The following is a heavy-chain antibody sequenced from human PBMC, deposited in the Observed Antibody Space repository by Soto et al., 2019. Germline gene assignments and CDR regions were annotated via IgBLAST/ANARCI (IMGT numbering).Heavy chain of an antibody. V-gene: IGHV3-30*18. CDR3: AKDHSSGSYPPSNWSDP. CDR1: GFTFSSYG. J-gene: IGHJ5*02. CDR2: ISYDGSNK. D-gene: IGHD3-22*01. Sequence: QVQLVESGGGVVQPGRSLRLSCAASGFTFSSYGMHWVRQAPGKGLEWVAVISYDGSNKYYADSVKGRFTISRDNSKNALYLQMNRLRAEDTAVYYCAKDHSSGSYPPSNWSDPWGQGTLVTVSS.